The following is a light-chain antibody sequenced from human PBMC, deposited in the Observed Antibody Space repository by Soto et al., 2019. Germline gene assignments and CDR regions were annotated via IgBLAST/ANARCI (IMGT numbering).Light chain of an antibody. CDR1: QSVSST. Sequence: EIVMTQSPATLSVSPGERATLSCRASQSVSSTLAWYQQKPGQAPRLLIYGASTRATDIPARFSGSGSGTEFTLTISSLQSEDFALYYCQQYSNWPRGTFGQGTKLQIK. V-gene: IGKV3-15*01. CDR2: GAS. CDR3: QQYSNWPRGT. J-gene: IGKJ2*01.